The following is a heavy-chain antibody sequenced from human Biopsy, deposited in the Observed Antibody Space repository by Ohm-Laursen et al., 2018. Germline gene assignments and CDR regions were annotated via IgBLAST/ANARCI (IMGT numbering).Heavy chain of an antibody. CDR3: ARGSNEYGGLYFPH. CDR1: GGSFTGHY. Sequence: SETLSLTCTVSGGSFTGHYWTWIRQPPGQGLEWIGNISHTGCTSYKSSLKSRVTISLGTSRKHFSLRLTSLAAADTAVYYCARGSNEYGGLYFPHWGQGTLVTVSS. D-gene: IGHD4-23*01. CDR2: ISHTGCT. V-gene: IGHV4-59*11. J-gene: IGHJ1*01.